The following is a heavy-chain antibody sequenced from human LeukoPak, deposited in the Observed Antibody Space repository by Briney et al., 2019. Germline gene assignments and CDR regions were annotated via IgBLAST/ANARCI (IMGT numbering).Heavy chain of an antibody. CDR3: ARQGGGNKNWFDP. Sequence: SETLSLTCTVSGGSISSSSDFWAWIRQPPGTGLEWIGSIYYSASAYYNPSLKSRVTISVDTSKNQFSLKVNSVTAADTAVYYCARQGGGNKNWFDPWGQGSLVTVSS. J-gene: IGHJ5*02. CDR1: GGSISSSSDF. D-gene: IGHD4-23*01. V-gene: IGHV4-39*01. CDR2: IYYSASA.